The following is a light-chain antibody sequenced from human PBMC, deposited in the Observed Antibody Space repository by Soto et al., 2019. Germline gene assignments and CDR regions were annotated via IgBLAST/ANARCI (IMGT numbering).Light chain of an antibody. J-gene: IGKJ2*01. CDR3: QHYDSSPPYT. Sequence: EIVMTQSPATLSVSPGERATLSCRASRSVSSNLAWYQQKPGQAPRLLIYGPSTRATGIPARFSGSGSGTEFTLTISSLQSEDFAVYYCQHYDSSPPYTFGQGTKLEIK. CDR2: GPS. CDR1: RSVSSN. V-gene: IGKV3D-15*01.